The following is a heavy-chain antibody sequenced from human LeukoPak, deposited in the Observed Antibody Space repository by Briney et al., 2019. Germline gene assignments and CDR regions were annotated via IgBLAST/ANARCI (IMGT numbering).Heavy chain of an antibody. J-gene: IGHJ4*02. CDR1: GFTFSNYA. CDR3: ARSPSYFGSARYYFDS. Sequence: PGGSLRLSCAASGFTFSNYAMHWVRQAPGKGLEDVSAISASGSSTYYANSVKGRFTFSRDNSKNTLYLQVGSLTVEDMAVYYCARSPSYFGSARYYFDSWGRGTLVTVSS. V-gene: IGHV3-64*01. CDR2: ISASGSST. D-gene: IGHD3-10*01.